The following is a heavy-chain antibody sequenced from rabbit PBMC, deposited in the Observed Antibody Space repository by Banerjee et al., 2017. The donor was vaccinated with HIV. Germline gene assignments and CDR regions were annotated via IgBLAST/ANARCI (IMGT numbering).Heavy chain of an antibody. J-gene: IGHJ4*01. Sequence: QSLEESGGDLVKPGASLTLTCTASGFSFSSGWICWVRQAPGKGLEWIACIDTGSSGATFYASWAKGRFTISKTSSTTVTLQMTSLTAADTATYFCARESTYDDYGHFNLWGPGTLVTVS. CDR1: GFSFSSGW. D-gene: IGHD2-1*01. V-gene: IGHV1S40*01. CDR3: ARESTYDDYGHFNL. CDR2: IDTGSSGAT.